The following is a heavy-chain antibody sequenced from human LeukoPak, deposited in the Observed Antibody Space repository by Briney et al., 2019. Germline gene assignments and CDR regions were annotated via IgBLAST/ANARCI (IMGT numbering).Heavy chain of an antibody. Sequence: GRSLRLSCTASGFTFGDYAMSWVRRAPGKGLEWVGFIRCKAYGGTTEYAASVKGRFTISRDDSKSIAYLQMNSLKTEDTAVYYSTRVGYSYVVEGGYFDYWGQGTLVTVSS. V-gene: IGHV3-49*04. J-gene: IGHJ4*02. D-gene: IGHD5-18*01. CDR2: IRCKAYGGTT. CDR1: GFTFGDYA. CDR3: TRVGYSYVVEGGYFDY.